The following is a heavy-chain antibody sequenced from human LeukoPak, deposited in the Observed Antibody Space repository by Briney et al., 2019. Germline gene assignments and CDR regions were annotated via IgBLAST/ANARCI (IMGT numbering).Heavy chain of an antibody. CDR2: ISSSGSTI. Sequence: PGGSLRLSCAASGFTFSSHEMNWVRQAPGKGLEWISYISSSGSTIYYADSVKGRFTMSRDTSKNTLTLYLHMNSLRAEDTAVYYCAKSNSDYRIGSVSSDYWGQGTLVAVSS. J-gene: IGHJ4*02. D-gene: IGHD3-16*01. CDR3: AKSNSDYRIGSVSSDY. V-gene: IGHV3-48*03. CDR1: GFTFSSHE.